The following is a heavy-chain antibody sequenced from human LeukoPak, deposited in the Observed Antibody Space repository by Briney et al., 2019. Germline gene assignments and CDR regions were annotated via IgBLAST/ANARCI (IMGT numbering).Heavy chain of an antibody. CDR3: AKDSHIVVVPAAMPHYYYYMDV. J-gene: IGHJ6*03. CDR1: GFTFSSYA. Sequence: PGGSLRLSCAASGFTFSSYAMSWVRQAPGTGLEWVSAISGSGGSTYYADSVKGRFTISRDNSKNTLYLQMNSLRAEDTAVYYCAKDSHIVVVPAAMPHYYYYMDVWGKGTTVTVSS. D-gene: IGHD2-2*01. CDR2: ISGSGGST. V-gene: IGHV3-23*01.